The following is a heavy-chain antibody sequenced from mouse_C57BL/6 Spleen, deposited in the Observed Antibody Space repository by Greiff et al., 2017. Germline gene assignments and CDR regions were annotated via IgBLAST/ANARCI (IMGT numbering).Heavy chain of an antibody. V-gene: IGHV8-8*01. J-gene: IGHJ1*03. CDR1: GFSLSTFGMG. Sequence: QVTLKECGPGILQPSQTLSLTCSFSGFSLSTFGMGVGWIRQPSGKGLEGLAHTCWDDDNYYKPALESWLTISKDTSKNKVFLMIVNVDTAETSTDYWARCSSEVDWYLDVWGTGTTVTVSS. CDR2: TCWDDDN. CDR3: ARCSSEVDWYLDV.